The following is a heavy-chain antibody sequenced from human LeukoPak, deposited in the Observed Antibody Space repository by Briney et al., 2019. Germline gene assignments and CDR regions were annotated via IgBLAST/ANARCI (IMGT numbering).Heavy chain of an antibody. J-gene: IGHJ4*02. CDR1: GFTFSSYG. CDR3: VKDSAVVAATPENYFDY. V-gene: IGHV3-30*02. CDR2: IQYDGSNK. D-gene: IGHD2-15*01. Sequence: GGSLRFSCAASGFTFSSYGMHWVRQAPGKGLEWVAFIQYDGSNKYYTDSVKGRFTISRDNSRNTMYVQMNSLRPEDTAVYYCVKDSAVVAATPENYFDYWGQGTLVTVSS.